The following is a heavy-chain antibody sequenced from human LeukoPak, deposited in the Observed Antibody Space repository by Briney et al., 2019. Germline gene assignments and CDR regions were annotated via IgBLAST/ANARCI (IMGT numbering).Heavy chain of an antibody. CDR2: INPSGGST. Sequence: VASVKVFCKASGYTFTSYYMHWVRQAPGQGLEWVGIINPSGGSTSYAQRFQGRVTMNRDMSTSTVYMELSSLRSEDTAVYYCARAVVGGQLVPNYYYYMDVWGKGTTVTVSS. J-gene: IGHJ6*03. D-gene: IGHD6-6*01. CDR3: ARAVVGGQLVPNYYYYMDV. V-gene: IGHV1-46*01. CDR1: GYTFTSYY.